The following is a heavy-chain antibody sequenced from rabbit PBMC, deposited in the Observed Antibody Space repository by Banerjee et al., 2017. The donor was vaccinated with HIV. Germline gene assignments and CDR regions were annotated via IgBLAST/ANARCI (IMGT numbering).Heavy chain of an antibody. CDR2: IDPVFGST. V-gene: IGHV1S7*01. CDR3: ARVLEYSYDDYNDGQTRLDL. J-gene: IGHJ3*01. D-gene: IGHD2-1*01. CDR1: GFDFSSYY. Sequence: QLEESGGGLVQPGGSLKLSCKASGFDFSSYYMSWVRQAPGKGLEWIGYIDPVFGSTYYASWVNGRFTISSHNAQNTLFLQLNSLTAADTATYFCARVLEYSYDDYNDGQTRLDLWGQGTLVTVS.